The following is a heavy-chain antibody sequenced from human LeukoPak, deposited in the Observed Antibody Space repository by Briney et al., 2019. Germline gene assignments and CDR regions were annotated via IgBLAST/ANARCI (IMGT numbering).Heavy chain of an antibody. Sequence: GGSLSLSCAASGFPFSNYWKHWARQAPGKGLVWFSRNSTDGSSAPSLDSVKARFTLSRDNPGHTLSPQMNSLRAEDTAVLYCARRGVGSCTYNYCYMDVWGKGTTVTGSS. D-gene: IGHD1-1*01. CDR3: ARRGVGSCTYNYCYMDV. CDR2: NSTDGSSA. CDR1: GFPFSNYW. V-gene: IGHV3-74*01. J-gene: IGHJ6*03.